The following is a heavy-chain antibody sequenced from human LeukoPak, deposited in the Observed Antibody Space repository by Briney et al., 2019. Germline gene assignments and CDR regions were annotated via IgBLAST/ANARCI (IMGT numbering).Heavy chain of an antibody. J-gene: IGHJ3*02. V-gene: IGHV3-23*01. D-gene: IGHD1-26*01. CDR1: GFTFSSYA. CDR2: ITSGGNT. Sequence: GGSLRLSCAASGFTFSSYAMSWVRQAPGKGLEWVSTITSGGNTFYADSVKGRFTISRDNSKNMLYLQMNSLRVDDTAVYYCAKEFSGSYYTFDIWGQGTMVTVSS. CDR3: AKEFSGSYYTFDI.